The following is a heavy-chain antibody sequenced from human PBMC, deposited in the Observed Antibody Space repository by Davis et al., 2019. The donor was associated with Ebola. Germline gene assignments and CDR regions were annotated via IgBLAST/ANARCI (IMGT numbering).Heavy chain of an antibody. Sequence: GESLKISCTASGFTFTDYAINWVRQAPGKGLEWVSVISETGDRTYYADSVKGRFTISRDRSTNTVHLQMNSVRAEDTAVYHCARDLKATVVRKCFGNWGQGTPVTVSS. CDR2: ISETGDRT. V-gene: IGHV3-23*01. CDR3: ARDLKATVVRKCFGN. J-gene: IGHJ4*02. CDR1: GFTFTDYA. D-gene: IGHD4-23*01.